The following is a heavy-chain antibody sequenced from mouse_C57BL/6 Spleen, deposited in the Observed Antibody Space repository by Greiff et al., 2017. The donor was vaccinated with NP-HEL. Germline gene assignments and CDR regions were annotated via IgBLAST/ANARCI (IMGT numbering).Heavy chain of an antibody. J-gene: IGHJ2*01. CDR3: ASGSSWDY. CDR2: ISDGGSYT. D-gene: IGHD1-1*01. Sequence: DVQLVESGGGLVKPGGSLKLSCAASGFTFSSYAMSWVRQTPEKRLEWVATISDGGSYTYYPDNVKGRFTISRDNAKNNLYLQMSHLKSEDTAMYYCASGSSWDYWGQGTTLTVSS. V-gene: IGHV5-4*01. CDR1: GFTFSSYA.